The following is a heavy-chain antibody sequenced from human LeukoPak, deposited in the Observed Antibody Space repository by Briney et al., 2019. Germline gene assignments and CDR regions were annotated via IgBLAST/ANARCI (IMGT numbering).Heavy chain of an antibody. CDR3: AKAPGYSSNYFDY. Sequence: GGSLRLSCAASGFTFSSYAMHWVRQAPGKGLEWVAVISYDGSNKYYADSVKGRFTISRDNAKNSLYLQMNSLRAEDTALYYCAKAPGYSSNYFDYWGQGTLVTVSS. CDR2: ISYDGSNK. J-gene: IGHJ4*02. CDR1: GFTFSSYA. D-gene: IGHD5-18*01. V-gene: IGHV3-30-3*01.